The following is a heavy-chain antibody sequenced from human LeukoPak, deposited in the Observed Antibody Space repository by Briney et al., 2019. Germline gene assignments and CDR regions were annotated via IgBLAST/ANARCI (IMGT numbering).Heavy chain of an antibody. V-gene: IGHV1-8*01. D-gene: IGHD2-2*01. CDR3: ARGFRYSSSTSCSFYYFDY. CDR1: GYTFTSYD. CDR2: MNPNSGNT. Sequence: ASVKVSCKASGYTFTSYDINWVRQATGQGLEWMGWMNPNSGNTGYAQKFQGRVTMTRNTSISTAYMELSSLRSEDTAVYYCARGFRYSSSTSCSFYYFDYWGQGTLVTVSS. J-gene: IGHJ4*02.